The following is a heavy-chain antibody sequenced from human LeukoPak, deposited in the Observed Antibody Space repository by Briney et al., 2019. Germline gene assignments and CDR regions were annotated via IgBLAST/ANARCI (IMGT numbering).Heavy chain of an antibody. V-gene: IGHV4-31*03. CDR3: ARLRKLQRRAFDI. CDR1: GGSISSGGYY. J-gene: IGHJ3*02. D-gene: IGHD5-24*01. CDR2: IYYSGST. Sequence: SQTLSLTCTVSGGSISSGGYYWSWIRQHPGKGLEWIGYIYYSGSTYYNPSLKSRVTISVDTSKNQFSLKLSSVTAADTAVYYCARLRKLQRRAFDIWGQGTMVTVSS.